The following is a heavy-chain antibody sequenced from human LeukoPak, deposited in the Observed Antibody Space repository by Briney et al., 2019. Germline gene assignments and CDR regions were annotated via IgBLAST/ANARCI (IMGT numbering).Heavy chain of an antibody. J-gene: IGHJ6*03. CDR2: IFFSGST. V-gene: IGHV4-61*10. Sequence: PSETLSLTCTVSGGSITSGPYYWSWIRQPAGKGLEWIGHIFFSGSTNYSPSLNSRLSISIDTSKNQFSLRLSSVTAADTAIYYCARDRFGVAANYYYYMDVWGKGTTVTVSS. CDR1: GGSITSGPYY. D-gene: IGHD3-3*01. CDR3: ARDRFGVAANYYYYMDV.